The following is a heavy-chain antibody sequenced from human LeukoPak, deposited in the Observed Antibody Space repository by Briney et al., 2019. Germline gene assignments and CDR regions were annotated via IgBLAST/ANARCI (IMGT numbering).Heavy chain of an antibody. CDR1: GFTFSSYS. CDR2: ISSSSSYI. CDR3: ARDQDSSGWSPFDY. V-gene: IGHV3-21*01. Sequence: GGSLRLSCAASGFTFSSYSMNWVRQAPGKGLEWVSSISSSSSYIYYADSVKGRFTISRDNAKNSLNLQMNSLRAEDTAVYYCARDQDSSGWSPFDYWGQGTLVTVSS. D-gene: IGHD6-19*01. J-gene: IGHJ4*02.